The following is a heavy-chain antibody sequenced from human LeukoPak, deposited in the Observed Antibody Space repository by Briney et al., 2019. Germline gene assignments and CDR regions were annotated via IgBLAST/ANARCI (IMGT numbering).Heavy chain of an antibody. CDR2: IKLDGSEK. Sequence: GGSLRLSCATSGFPFSSYWMSWVRQAPGKGLEWVANIKLDGSEKNYVDSVKGRFTISRDNSKNTLYLQMNSLRAEDTAVYYCAKVSYSGYELDYWDQGTLVTVSS. CDR1: GFPFSSYW. CDR3: AKVSYSGYELDY. D-gene: IGHD5-12*01. J-gene: IGHJ4*02. V-gene: IGHV3-7*01.